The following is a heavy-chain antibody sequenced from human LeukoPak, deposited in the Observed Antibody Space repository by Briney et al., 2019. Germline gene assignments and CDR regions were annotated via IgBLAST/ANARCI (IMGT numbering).Heavy chain of an antibody. J-gene: IGHJ6*04. Sequence: GGSLRLSCAASGFTFSSYSMSWVRQAPGKGLEWVSSISSSSSYIYYADSVKGRFTISRDNAKNSLYLQMNSLRAEDTAVYYCARVGGIVAAGIPDYYYGMDVWGKGTTVTVSS. D-gene: IGHD6-13*01. CDR1: GFTFSSYS. CDR2: ISSSSSYI. CDR3: ARVGGIVAAGIPDYYYGMDV. V-gene: IGHV3-21*01.